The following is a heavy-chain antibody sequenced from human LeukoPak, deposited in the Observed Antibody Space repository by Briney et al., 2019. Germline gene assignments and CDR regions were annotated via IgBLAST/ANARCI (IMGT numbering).Heavy chain of an antibody. Sequence: ASVKVSCKASGYTFTGYYMHWVRQAPGQGLERMGWINPNSGGTNYAQKFQGRVTMTRDTSISTAYMELSRLRSDDTAVYYCARGGYYDNNYFDYWGQGTLVTVSS. CDR3: ARGGYYDNNYFDY. J-gene: IGHJ4*02. CDR1: GYTFTGYY. CDR2: INPNSGGT. D-gene: IGHD3-22*01. V-gene: IGHV1-2*02.